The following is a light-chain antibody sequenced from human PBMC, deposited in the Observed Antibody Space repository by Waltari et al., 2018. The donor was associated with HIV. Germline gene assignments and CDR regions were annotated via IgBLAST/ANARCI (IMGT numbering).Light chain of an antibody. J-gene: IGLJ2*01. Sequence: QSVLTQPPSASGTPGQRVTISCSGRNSTVGSNSVNWYRQVPGTAPKVLIYNNNQRPSGVPDRFSGSTSGNTASLAISGLRAEDEADYYCAVWDDSVSGEVVCGGGTKLTVL. CDR3: AVWDDSVSGEVV. CDR2: NNN. CDR1: NSTVGSNS. V-gene: IGLV1-44*01.